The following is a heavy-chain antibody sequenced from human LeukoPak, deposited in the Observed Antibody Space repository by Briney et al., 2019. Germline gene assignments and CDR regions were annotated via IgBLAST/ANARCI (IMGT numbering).Heavy chain of an antibody. J-gene: IGHJ4*02. Sequence: GGSLRLSCAASGFTFSSYAMHWVRQAPGKGLEWVAVISYDGSNKYYADSVKGRFTISRDNSKNTLYLQMNSLRAEDTAVYYCARDGGYYYDSSGYSDYWGQGTLVTVSS. CDR3: ARDGGYYYDSSGYSDY. V-gene: IGHV3-30-3*01. CDR1: GFTFSSYA. D-gene: IGHD3-22*01. CDR2: ISYDGSNK.